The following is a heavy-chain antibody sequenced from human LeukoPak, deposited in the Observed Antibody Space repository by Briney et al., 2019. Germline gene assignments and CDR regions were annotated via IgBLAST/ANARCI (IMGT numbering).Heavy chain of an antibody. CDR1: GGSFSGYY. CDR3: ARDSSGWYYDY. D-gene: IGHD6-19*01. Sequence: SETLSLTCAVYGGSFSGYYWSWIREPPGKGLEWIGEINHSGSTNYNPSLKSRVTISVDTSKNQFSLKLSSVTAADTAVYYCARDSSGWYYDYWGQGTLVTVSS. J-gene: IGHJ4*02. CDR2: INHSGST. V-gene: IGHV4-34*01.